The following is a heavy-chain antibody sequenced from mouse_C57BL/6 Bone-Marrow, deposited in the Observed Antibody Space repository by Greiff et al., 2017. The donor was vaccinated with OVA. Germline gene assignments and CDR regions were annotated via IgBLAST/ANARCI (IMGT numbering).Heavy chain of an antibody. Sequence: VQLQQSGAELVRPGASVKLSCTASGFNIKDDYMHWVKQRPEQGLEWIGWIDPENGDTEYASKFQGKATITAAPSSNTAYLQLSSLTSEDTAVYYGTTVNWDGGYAMDYWGQGTSVTVSS. CDR3: TTVNWDGGYAMDY. V-gene: IGHV14-4*01. CDR2: IDPENGDT. D-gene: IGHD4-1*01. J-gene: IGHJ4*01. CDR1: GFNIKDDY.